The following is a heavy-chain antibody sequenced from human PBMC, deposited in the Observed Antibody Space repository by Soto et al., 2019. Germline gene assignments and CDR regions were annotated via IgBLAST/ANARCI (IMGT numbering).Heavy chain of an antibody. CDR3: ARVGSSSGCYGL. V-gene: IGHV3-11*06. Sequence: GGSLRLSCEGSGFTFSDYYISWIRQAPGKGLEWISYSSNSGTFSRYADSVKGRFSISRDNTKNSLCLQMNSLRAEDTAVYYCARVGSSSGCYGLWGQGTLVTVSS. CDR1: GFTFSDYY. CDR2: SSNSGTFS. J-gene: IGHJ4*02. D-gene: IGHD6-19*01.